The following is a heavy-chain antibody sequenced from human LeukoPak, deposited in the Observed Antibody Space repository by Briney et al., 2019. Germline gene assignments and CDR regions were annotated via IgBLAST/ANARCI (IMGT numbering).Heavy chain of an antibody. CDR3: AKGGGYSYENYYYYMDV. D-gene: IGHD5-18*01. CDR2: IRYDGNSK. J-gene: IGHJ6*03. V-gene: IGHV3-30*02. Sequence: QAGGSLRLSCAASGFTFSSYGMHWVRQAPDKGLDWVAFIRYDGNSKDYADSVKGRFTISRDNSKNTLYLQMNSLRGEDTALYYCAKGGGYSYENYYYYMDVWGKGTTVTVSS. CDR1: GFTFSSYG.